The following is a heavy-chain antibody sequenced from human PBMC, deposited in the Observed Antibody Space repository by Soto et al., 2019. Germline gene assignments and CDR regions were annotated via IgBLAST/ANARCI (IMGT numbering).Heavy chain of an antibody. CDR1: GGSISSYY. Sequence: SETLSLTCTVSGGSISSYYWRWIRQPPGKGLEWIGYIYYSGSTNYNPSLKSRVTISVDTSKNQFSLKLSSVTAADTAVYYCATGGNPDYYYSGMDVWGQGTTVTVSS. J-gene: IGHJ6*02. D-gene: IGHD3-16*01. V-gene: IGHV4-59*01. CDR3: ATGGNPDYYYSGMDV. CDR2: IYYSGST.